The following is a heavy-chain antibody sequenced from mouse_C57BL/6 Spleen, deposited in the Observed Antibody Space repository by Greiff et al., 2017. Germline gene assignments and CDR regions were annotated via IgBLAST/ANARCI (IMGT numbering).Heavy chain of an antibody. CDR2: IWTGGGT. Sequence: VQVVESGPGLVAPSQSLSITCTVSGFSLTSYALSWVRQPPGKGLEWLGVIWTGGGTNYNSALKSRLSISKDNSKSQVFLKMNSLHTDDTARYYSARNEGNSNPYWYFDFWGTETTVTVSS. J-gene: IGHJ1*03. D-gene: IGHD2-5*01. V-gene: IGHV2-9-1*01. CDR3: ARNEGNSNPYWYFDF. CDR1: GFSLTSYA.